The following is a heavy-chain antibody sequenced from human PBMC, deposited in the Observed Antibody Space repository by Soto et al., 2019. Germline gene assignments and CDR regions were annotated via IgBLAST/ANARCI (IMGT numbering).Heavy chain of an antibody. V-gene: IGHV1-69*01. CDR3: AAEMTFGNLSVV. Sequence: QVQLVQYGAEVKKPGSSVKVSCKASGDTDTNYVISWVRQAPGQGLEWMGGIFPKFGTTYSAQKLQDRLTITADESTSTVYMQLRSLRLDDTAVYYCAAEMTFGNLSVVWGQGTTVNVSS. CDR2: IFPKFGTT. J-gene: IGHJ6*02. CDR1: GDTDTNYV. D-gene: IGHD3-16*02.